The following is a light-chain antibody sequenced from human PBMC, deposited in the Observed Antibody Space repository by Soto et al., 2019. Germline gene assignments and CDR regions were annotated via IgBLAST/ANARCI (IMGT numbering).Light chain of an antibody. Sequence: QAVVTQPASVSGSPGQSITISCTGATSDVGHYNYVSWYQHHPGTAPKLMIYEVTNRPSGVSNRFSGSKSGNTASLTISGLQAEDEADYYCASYTSSSTRVFGTGTKLTV. V-gene: IGLV2-14*01. CDR3: ASYTSSSTRV. CDR2: EVT. CDR1: TSDVGHYNY. J-gene: IGLJ1*01.